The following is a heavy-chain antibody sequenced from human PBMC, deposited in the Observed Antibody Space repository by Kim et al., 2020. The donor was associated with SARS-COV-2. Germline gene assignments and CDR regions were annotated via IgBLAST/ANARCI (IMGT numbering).Heavy chain of an antibody. J-gene: IGHJ4*02. V-gene: IGHV1-2*02. CDR3: AREVIKWLQTSKYFDY. D-gene: IGHD5-12*01. Sequence: KFQGRVTMTRDTSISTAYMELSRLRSDDTAVYYCAREVIKWLQTSKYFDYWGQGTLVTVSS.